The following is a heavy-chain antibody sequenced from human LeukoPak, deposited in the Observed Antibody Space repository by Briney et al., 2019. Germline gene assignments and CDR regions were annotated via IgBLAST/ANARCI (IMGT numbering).Heavy chain of an antibody. CDR3: ATFEPYVSGTYSDS. D-gene: IGHD3-10*01. CDR2: IKQDGSEK. Sequence: PGGSLRLSCAASGFTFSSYWMSWVRQAPGKGLEWVANIKQDGSEKYYVDSVKGRFTISRDNAKNTLHLEMNNLRAEDTAVYYCATFEPYVSGTYSDSWGQGTLVTVSS. J-gene: IGHJ5*01. V-gene: IGHV3-7*01. CDR1: GFTFSSYW.